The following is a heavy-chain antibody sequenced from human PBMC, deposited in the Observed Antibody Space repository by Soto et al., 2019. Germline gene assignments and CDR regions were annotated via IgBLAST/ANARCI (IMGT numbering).Heavy chain of an antibody. J-gene: IGHJ4*02. Sequence: QVQLQESGPGLVKPSETLSLTCTVSGGSISSYYWSWIRQPPGKGLEWIGYIYYSGSTNYNPSLKSRVTISVDTSKNQFSLKLSSVTAADTAVYYCARGFNDYSNLGYYFDYWGQGTLVTVSS. CDR1: GGSISSYY. CDR3: ARGFNDYSNLGYYFDY. CDR2: IYYSGST. V-gene: IGHV4-59*08. D-gene: IGHD4-4*01.